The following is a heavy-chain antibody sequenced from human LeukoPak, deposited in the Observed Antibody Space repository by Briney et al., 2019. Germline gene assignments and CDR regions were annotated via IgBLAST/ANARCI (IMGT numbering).Heavy chain of an antibody. V-gene: IGHV1-2*02. J-gene: IGHJ6*02. CDR3: AREGVRITMIEGLGMDV. CDR1: GYTFTGYY. D-gene: IGHD3-22*01. Sequence: GASVKVSCKASGYTFTGYYMHWVRQAPGQGLEWMGWINPNGGGTNYAQKFQGRVTMTRDTSINTAYMEVSRLGSDDTAVYYCAREGVRITMIEGLGMDVWGQGTTVTVSS. CDR2: INPNGGGT.